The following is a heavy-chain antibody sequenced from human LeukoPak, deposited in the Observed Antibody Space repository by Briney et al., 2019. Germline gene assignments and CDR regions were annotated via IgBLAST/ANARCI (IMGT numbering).Heavy chain of an antibody. CDR2: IKQDGSEK. D-gene: IGHD6-19*01. V-gene: IGHV3-7*01. CDR1: AFTFSSYW. CDR3: ARDQSSGWYRAFDI. J-gene: IGHJ3*02. Sequence: GGSLRLSCAASAFTFSSYWMSWVRQAPGKGLEWVANIKQDGSEKYYVDSVKGRFTISRDNAKNSLYLQMNSLRAEDTAVYYCARDQSSGWYRAFDIWGPGTMVTVSS.